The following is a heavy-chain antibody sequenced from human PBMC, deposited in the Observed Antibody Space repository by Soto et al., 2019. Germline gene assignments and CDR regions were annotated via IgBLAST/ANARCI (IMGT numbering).Heavy chain of an antibody. D-gene: IGHD6-13*01. CDR1: GYTFTSYG. J-gene: IGHJ4*02. Sequence: QVQLVQSGAEVKKPGASVKVSCKASGYTFTSYGISWVRQAPGQGLEWMGWISAYNGNTNYAQKLQGRGTMTTDTSTSTAYRELRSLRSDDTAVYYCARIRLSSWYRSNSGCFDYWGQGTLVTVSS. CDR2: ISAYNGNT. CDR3: ARIRLSSWYRSNSGCFDY. V-gene: IGHV1-18*01.